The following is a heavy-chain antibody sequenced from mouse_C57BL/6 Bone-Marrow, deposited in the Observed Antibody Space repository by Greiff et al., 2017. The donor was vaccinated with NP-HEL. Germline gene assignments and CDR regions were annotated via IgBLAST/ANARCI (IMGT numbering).Heavy chain of an antibody. V-gene: IGHV7-1*01. J-gene: IGHJ4*01. CDR2: SRNKANDYTT. Sequence: EVNLVESGGGLVQSGRSLRLSCATSGFTFSDFYMEWVRQAPGKGLEWIAASRNKANDYTTEYSASVKGRFIVSRDTSQSILYLQMNALRAEDTAIYYCARDGYYGSSRYAMDYWGQGTSVTVSS. D-gene: IGHD1-1*01. CDR1: GFTFSDFY. CDR3: ARDGYYGSSRYAMDY.